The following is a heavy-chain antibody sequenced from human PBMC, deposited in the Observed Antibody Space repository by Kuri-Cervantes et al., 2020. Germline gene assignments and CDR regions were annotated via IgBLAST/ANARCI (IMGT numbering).Heavy chain of an antibody. V-gene: IGHV1-18*01. CDR2: ISAYNGNT. CDR1: GYTFTSYG. CDR3: ARGTYYDILTGYLHYYGMDV. Sequence: ASVKVSCKASGYTFTSYGISWVRQAPGQGLEWMGWISAYNGNTNYAQKLQGRVTMTRNTSISTAYMELSSLRSEDTAVYYCARGTYYDILTGYLHYYGMDVWGQGTAVTVSS. J-gene: IGHJ6*02. D-gene: IGHD3-9*01.